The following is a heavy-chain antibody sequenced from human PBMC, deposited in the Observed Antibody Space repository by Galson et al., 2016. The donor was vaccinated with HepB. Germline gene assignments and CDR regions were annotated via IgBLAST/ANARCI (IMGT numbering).Heavy chain of an antibody. CDR2: ISYDGSYE. Sequence: SLRLSCAASGFTFSSYAMHWVRQAPGKGLEWVAVISYDGSYESYAGAVKGRFTISRDNFKTTLYLHLNSLRAEETAVYYCARAVHSSGSYWDKWGQGTLVAVSS. V-gene: IGHV3-30*04. CDR1: GFTFSSYA. CDR3: ARAVHSSGSYWDK. D-gene: IGHD3-10*01. J-gene: IGHJ4*02.